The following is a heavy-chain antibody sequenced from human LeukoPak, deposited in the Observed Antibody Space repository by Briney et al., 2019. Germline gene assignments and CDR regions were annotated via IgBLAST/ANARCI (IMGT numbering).Heavy chain of an antibody. CDR2: ISAYNGNT. D-gene: IGHD3-22*01. J-gene: IGHJ5*02. V-gene: IGHV1-18*01. CDR1: GYTFTSYG. Sequence: ASVKVSCKASGYTFTSYGISWVRQAPGRGLEWMGWISAYNGNTNYAQKLQGRVTMTTDTSTSTAYMELRSLRSDDTAVYYCARNTYYYDSSGYYYEGWFDPWGQGTLVTVSS. CDR3: ARNTYYYDSSGYYYEGWFDP.